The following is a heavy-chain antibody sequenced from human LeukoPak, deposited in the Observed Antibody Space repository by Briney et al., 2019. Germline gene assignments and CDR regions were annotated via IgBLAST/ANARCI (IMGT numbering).Heavy chain of an antibody. D-gene: IGHD3-10*01. CDR2: ISYDGSNK. CDR3: ASFYGSGSYYSFDAFDI. CDR1: GFTFSSYA. Sequence: PGRSLRLSCAASGFTFSSYAMHWVRQAPGKGLEWVAVISYDGSNKYYADSVKGRFTISRDNSKNTLYLQMNSLRAEDTAVYYCASFYGSGSYYSFDAFDIWGQGTMVTVSS. V-gene: IGHV3-30-3*01. J-gene: IGHJ3*02.